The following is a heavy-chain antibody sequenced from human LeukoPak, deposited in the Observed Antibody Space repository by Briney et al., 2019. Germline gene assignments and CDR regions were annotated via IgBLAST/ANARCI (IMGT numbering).Heavy chain of an antibody. D-gene: IGHD5-18*01. CDR3: AREVRLLRGYSYGYHKWFDP. J-gene: IGHJ5*02. V-gene: IGHV4-61*01. Sequence: PSETLSLTCTVSGGSVSSGSYYWSWIRQPPGKGLEWIGYIYYSGSTNYNPSLKSRVTISVDTSKNQFSLKLSSVTAADTAVYYCAREVRLLRGYSYGYHKWFDPWGQGTLVTVSS. CDR2: IYYSGST. CDR1: GGSVSSGSYY.